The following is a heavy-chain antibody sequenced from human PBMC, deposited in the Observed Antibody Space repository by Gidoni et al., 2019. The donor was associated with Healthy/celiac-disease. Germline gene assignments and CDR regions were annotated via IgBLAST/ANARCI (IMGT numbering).Heavy chain of an antibody. CDR2: IYYSGST. V-gene: IGHV4-39*07. D-gene: IGHD2-2*01. CDR3: ARTLRSISAFDI. J-gene: IGHJ3*02. Sequence: QLQLQESGPGLVKPSETLSLTCTVSGGSISSSSYYWGWIRQPPGKGLEWIGSIYYSGSTYYNPSLKSRVTISVDTSKNQFSLKLSSVTAADTAVYYCARTLRSISAFDIWGQGTMVTVSS. CDR1: GGSISSSSYY.